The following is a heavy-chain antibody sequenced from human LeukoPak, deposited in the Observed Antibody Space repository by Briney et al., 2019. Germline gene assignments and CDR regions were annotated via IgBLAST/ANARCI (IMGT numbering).Heavy chain of an antibody. CDR1: GGTFSSYA. CDR2: IIPILGIA. D-gene: IGHD3-22*01. CDR3: ARSLYYHDSSGPSTNWFDP. J-gene: IGHJ5*02. V-gene: IGHV1-69*04. Sequence: ASVKVSCKASGGTFSSYAISWVRQAPGQGLEWMGRIIPILGIANYAQKFQGRVTITADKSTSTAYMELSSLRSEDTAVYYCARSLYYHDSSGPSTNWFDPWGQGTLVTVSS.